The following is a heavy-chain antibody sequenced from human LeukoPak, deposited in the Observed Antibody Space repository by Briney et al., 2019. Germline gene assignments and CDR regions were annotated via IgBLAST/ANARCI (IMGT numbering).Heavy chain of an antibody. CDR1: GFTVSSNY. Sequence: GGSLRLSCAASGFTVSSNYMSWVRQAPGKGLEWVSIIYSGGSTYYADSVKGRFTISRDTSKNTLYLQMNSLRAEDTAVYYCASKDPYDSRAYLLDCWGQGTLVTVSS. V-gene: IGHV3-66*01. J-gene: IGHJ4*02. CDR3: ASKDPYDSRAYLLDC. D-gene: IGHD3-22*01. CDR2: IYSGGST.